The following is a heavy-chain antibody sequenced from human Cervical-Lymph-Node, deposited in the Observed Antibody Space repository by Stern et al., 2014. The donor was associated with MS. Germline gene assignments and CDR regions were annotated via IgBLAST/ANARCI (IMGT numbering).Heavy chain of an antibody. V-gene: IGHV3-21*06. CDR2: ISSSGTYI. CDR3: ARGGDYGNPFDY. J-gene: IGHJ4*02. Sequence: EVQLVESGGGLVKPGGSLRLSCDASGFSFSTYGMNWVRQAPGKGLEWVSFISSSGTYIYYADSVKGRLTISRDNAKNSLFLQLKSLRAEDTAVYFCARGGDYGNPFDYWGQGTLVTVSS. CDR1: GFSFSTYG. D-gene: IGHD4-17*01.